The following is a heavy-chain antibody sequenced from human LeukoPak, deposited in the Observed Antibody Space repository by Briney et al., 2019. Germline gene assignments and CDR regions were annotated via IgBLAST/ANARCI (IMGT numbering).Heavy chain of an antibody. Sequence: GGSLGLSCAASGFTFRSSAXXXXXXXXXXXLXXVVFISFDGYNIYYADSVXGRFTXSRDNSQNMLYLQMNRLRPEDMAVYYCAKEWERRGWFDHWGQGTRVTVSS. CDR2: ISFDGYNI. J-gene: IGHJ5*02. D-gene: IGHD1-26*01. V-gene: IGHV3-30*02. CDR3: AKEWERRGWFDH. CDR1: GFTFRSSA.